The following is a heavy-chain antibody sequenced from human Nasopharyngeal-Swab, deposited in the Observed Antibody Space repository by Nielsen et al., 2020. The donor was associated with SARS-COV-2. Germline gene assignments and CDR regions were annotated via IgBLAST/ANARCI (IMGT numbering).Heavy chain of an antibody. CDR2: INHSGST. CDR3: ARAHYDYVWGTYRDY. CDR1: GGSFSGYY. D-gene: IGHD3-16*02. J-gene: IGHJ4*02. Sequence: SQTLSLTCAVYGGSFSGYYWSWVRQPPGKGLEWIGEINHSGSTNYNPSLKSRVTISVDTSKNQFSLKLSFVTAADTAVYYCARAHYDYVWGTYRDYWGQGTLVTVSS. V-gene: IGHV4-34*01.